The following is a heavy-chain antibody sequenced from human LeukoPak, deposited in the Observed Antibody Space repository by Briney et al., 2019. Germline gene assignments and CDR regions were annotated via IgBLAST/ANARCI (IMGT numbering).Heavy chain of an antibody. CDR2: IRYDGNNK. V-gene: IGHV3-30*02. D-gene: IGHD6-13*01. CDR3: AKGEGWQQPYYYYMDV. CDR1: GFTFDCCG. J-gene: IGHJ6*03. Sequence: GGSLTLSCAASGFTFDCCGMHWVRQAPGKGLEWVAFIRYDGNNKYYADSVKGRFTISRDNSKNTLYLQMNSLRAEDTAVYYCAKGEGWQQPYYYYMDVWGKGTTVT.